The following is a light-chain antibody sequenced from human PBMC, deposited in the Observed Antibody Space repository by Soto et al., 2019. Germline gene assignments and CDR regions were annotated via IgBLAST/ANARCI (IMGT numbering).Light chain of an antibody. CDR1: QSVNSN. V-gene: IGKV3-15*01. J-gene: IGKJ5*01. CDR2: GIS. Sequence: EMVMTQSPAILSVSPGESPTLSCRASQSVNSNYLAWYQQHPGQPPRLLIYGISTRATGIPARFSGSGSGTEFSLTISSLQSEDFAVYYCQQYSKWPITFGQGTRLEI. CDR3: QQYSKWPIT.